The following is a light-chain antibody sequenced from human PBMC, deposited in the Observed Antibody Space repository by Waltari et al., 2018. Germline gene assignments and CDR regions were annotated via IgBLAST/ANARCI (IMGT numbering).Light chain of an antibody. V-gene: IGLV2-14*03. CDR2: VVT. J-gene: IGLJ1*01. CDR1: SSDVGVYNY. CDR3: CSYAGSYTYV. Sequence: QSALTQPASVSGSPGQSITISCTGTSSDVGVYNYVSWFQQPPDKAPSLLIFVVTNRPSGVSNRVSGSKSDNTASLTISGLQAEDEADYYCCSYAGSYTYVFGSGTKVTVL.